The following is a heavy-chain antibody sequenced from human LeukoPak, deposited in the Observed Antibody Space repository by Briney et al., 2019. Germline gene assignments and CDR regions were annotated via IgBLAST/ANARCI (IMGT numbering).Heavy chain of an antibody. V-gene: IGHV3-23*01. D-gene: IGHD3-22*01. J-gene: IGHJ4*02. CDR2: ISGSGGST. Sequence: GASLRLSCAASGFTFSSYAMSWVRKAPGKGLEWVSAISGSGGSTYYADSVKGRFTISRDNSKNTLYLQMNSLRAEDTAVYYCARLHDRRHSFDYWGQGTLVTVSS. CDR1: GFTFSSYA. CDR3: ARLHDRRHSFDY.